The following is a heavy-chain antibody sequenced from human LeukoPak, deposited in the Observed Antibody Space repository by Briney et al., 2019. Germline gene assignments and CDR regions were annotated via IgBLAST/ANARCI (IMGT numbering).Heavy chain of an antibody. D-gene: IGHD6-13*01. Sequence: KPSETLSLTCAVSGGSISSSNWWSWVRQPPGKGLEWIGEIYHSGTTNYDPSLKSRVTISVDKSKNQFSLKLTSVTAADTAVYYCARDVRAAAGTFDYWGQGTLVTVSS. CDR1: GGSISSSNW. V-gene: IGHV4-4*02. CDR2: IYHSGTT. J-gene: IGHJ4*02. CDR3: ARDVRAAAGTFDY.